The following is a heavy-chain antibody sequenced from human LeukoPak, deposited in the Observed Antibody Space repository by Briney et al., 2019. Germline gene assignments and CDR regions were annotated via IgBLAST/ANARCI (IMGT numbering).Heavy chain of an antibody. J-gene: IGHJ4*02. CDR2: IKPDGSEK. CDR1: GFSFSTSW. Sequence: GGSLRLSCAASGFSFSTSWMTWVRQAPGKGLEWVATIKPDGSEKYYVDFVKGRFTISRDNAESSLYLQMNSLRAEDTAVYYCARAGNTRFDYWGQGTLVTVSS. D-gene: IGHD2/OR15-2a*01. V-gene: IGHV3-7*03. CDR3: ARAGNTRFDY.